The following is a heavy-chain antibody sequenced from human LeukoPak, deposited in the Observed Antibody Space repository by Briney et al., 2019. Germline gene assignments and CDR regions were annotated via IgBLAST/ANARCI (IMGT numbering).Heavy chain of an antibody. D-gene: IGHD2-8*01. V-gene: IGHV4-4*07. CDR1: GGSISSYY. Sequence: SETLSLTCTVSGGSISSYYWSWIRQPAGKGLEWIGRIYTSGSTNYNPSLKRRFTMSVDKSKNQFSLKLSSVTAADTAVYYCASGVISKYYFDYWGQGTLVTVSS. CDR2: IYTSGST. J-gene: IGHJ4*02. CDR3: ASGVISKYYFDY.